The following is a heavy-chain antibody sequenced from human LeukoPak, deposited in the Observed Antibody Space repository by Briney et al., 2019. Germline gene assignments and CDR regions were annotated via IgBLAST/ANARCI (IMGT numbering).Heavy chain of an antibody. Sequence: SETLSLTYAVYGGSFSGYYWSWIRQPPGKGLEWIGEINHSGSTNYNPSLQSRVTISVDTSKNQFSLKLSSVTARDTAVYYCARVFVSFGESWFDPWGQGTLVTVSS. J-gene: IGHJ5*02. V-gene: IGHV4-34*01. CDR1: GGSFSGYY. CDR3: ARVFVSFGESWFDP. CDR2: INHSGST. D-gene: IGHD3-10*01.